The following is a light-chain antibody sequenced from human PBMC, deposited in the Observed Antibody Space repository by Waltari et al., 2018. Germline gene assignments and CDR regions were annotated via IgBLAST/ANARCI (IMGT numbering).Light chain of an antibody. J-gene: IGLJ3*02. V-gene: IGLV1-47*01. CDR1: TSNVGKNY. Sequence: QSLLTQPPSVSAAPGQQVTISCSGSTSNVGKNYVFWFQHFVGLAPRLLIYKNLERPSGVSDRFSASKSGTSASLFIAGLRSEDEALYYCSAWDDSRGGLWVFGGGTRVTVL. CDR2: KNL. CDR3: SAWDDSRGGLWV.